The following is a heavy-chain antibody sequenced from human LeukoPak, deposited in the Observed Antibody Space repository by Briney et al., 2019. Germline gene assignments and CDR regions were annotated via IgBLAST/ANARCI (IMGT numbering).Heavy chain of an antibody. CDR2: FNREDDEP. V-gene: IGHV1-24*01. J-gene: IGHJ4*02. Sequence: ASLKVSCNISGYTLTDFSMHWVPQAPGKGLEWMGGFNREDDEPIYAPHFRGRVTVTEDTSTDTAYMELSSLRSEDTAVYYCATLDSYYDNSGRPLIPDWGQGTLVTVSS. CDR3: ATLDSYYDNSGRPLIPD. D-gene: IGHD3-22*01. CDR1: GYTLTDFS.